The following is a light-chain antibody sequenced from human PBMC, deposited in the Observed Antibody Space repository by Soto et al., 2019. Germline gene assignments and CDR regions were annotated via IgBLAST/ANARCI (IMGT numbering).Light chain of an antibody. CDR2: AAS. CDR1: QSISNY. J-gene: IGKJ1*01. Sequence: DIQMTQSPSSLSASVGDRVTITCRASQSISNYLNWYQQKPGKAPKLLMYAASSLQSGVPSRFGGSGSGTEFTLTISSLQPDDFATYYCQQSYSTPRTFGQGTKVEIK. V-gene: IGKV1-39*01. CDR3: QQSYSTPRT.